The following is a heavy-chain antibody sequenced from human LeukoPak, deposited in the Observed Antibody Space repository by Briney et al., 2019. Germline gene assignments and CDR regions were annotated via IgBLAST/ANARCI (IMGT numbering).Heavy chain of an antibody. J-gene: IGHJ4*02. Sequence: GGSLRLSCAASGFTFSSYWMNWVRQAPGKGLEWVSYTSSSGSTIYYADSVKGRFISSRDNTKNSLYLQMNSLRAEDTAIYYCARDLRIVSGSYLDYWGQGTLVTVSS. CDR1: GFTFSSYW. CDR3: ARDLRIVSGSYLDY. CDR2: TSSSGSTI. V-gene: IGHV3-48*04. D-gene: IGHD1-26*01.